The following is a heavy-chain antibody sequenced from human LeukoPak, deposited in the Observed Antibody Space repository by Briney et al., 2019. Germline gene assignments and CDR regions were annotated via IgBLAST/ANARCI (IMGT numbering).Heavy chain of an antibody. Sequence: PSETLSLTCIVSGGSMSSYFWSWIRQPAGKGLEWIGRFYSSGNTDYNPSLKSRVTMSADTSKNQFSLKLSSVTAADTAVYYCARDRGYYDTSGYYGDAFDIWGQGTKVTVSS. J-gene: IGHJ3*02. CDR1: GGSMSSYF. D-gene: IGHD3-22*01. CDR3: ARDRGYYDTSGYYGDAFDI. V-gene: IGHV4-4*07. CDR2: FYSSGNT.